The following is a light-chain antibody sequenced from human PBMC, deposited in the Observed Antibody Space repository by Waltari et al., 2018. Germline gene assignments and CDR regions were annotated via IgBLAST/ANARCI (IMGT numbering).Light chain of an antibody. V-gene: IGKV1-33*01. Sequence: DIQMTPSPSSLSASVGDRVTITCQASRDINNYLNWYQQKPGKAPKLLIYDVSTLETGVPSRFSGSGSGTDFVFTISRLQPEDIATYYCQHYDGVPPWTFGQGTRVDFK. CDR3: QHYDGVPPWT. J-gene: IGKJ1*01. CDR2: DVS. CDR1: RDINNY.